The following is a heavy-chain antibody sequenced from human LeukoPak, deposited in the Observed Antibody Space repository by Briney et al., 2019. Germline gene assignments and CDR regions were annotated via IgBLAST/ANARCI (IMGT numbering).Heavy chain of an antibody. Sequence: GGSLRLSCAASGFTFSSYAMSWVRQAPGKGLKWVSAISGSGGSTYYADSVKGRFTISRDNSKNTLYLQMNSLRAEDTAVYYCAKAEGLRLGELSSTPFDYWGQGTLVTVSS. CDR3: AKAEGLRLGELSSTPFDY. D-gene: IGHD3-16*02. V-gene: IGHV3-23*01. CDR1: GFTFSSYA. CDR2: ISGSGGST. J-gene: IGHJ4*02.